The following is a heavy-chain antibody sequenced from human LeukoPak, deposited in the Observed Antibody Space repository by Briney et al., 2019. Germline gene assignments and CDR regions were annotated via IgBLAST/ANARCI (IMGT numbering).Heavy chain of an antibody. D-gene: IGHD2-15*01. CDR2: IYPGDSDT. CDR3: ARYCSGGSCYSGDAFDI. V-gene: IGHV5-51*01. CDR1: GYSFTSYW. Sequence: GESLKISCKGSGYSFTSYWIGWVRQMPGKGLEWMGIIYPGDSDTRYSPPFQGQVTISADKSISTAYLQWSSLKASDTAMYYCARYCSGGSCYSGDAFDIWGQGTMVTVSS. J-gene: IGHJ3*02.